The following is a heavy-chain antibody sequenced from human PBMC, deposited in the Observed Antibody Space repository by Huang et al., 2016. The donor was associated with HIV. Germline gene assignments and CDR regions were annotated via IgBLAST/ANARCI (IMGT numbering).Heavy chain of an antibody. Sequence: QITLKESGPTLVKPTQTLTLTCNFSGFSLDTSGVGVGWIRQPPGKTFEWLAFIYLGDDHRYNPSLRNSLTITTDASEKRVVLTVASRDPFDTGTYYCVYRRYVRDATAYFYGTVWGQGSLVTVSS. J-gene: IGHJ1*01. V-gene: IGHV2-5*02. CDR1: GFSLDTSGVG. CDR2: IYLGDDH. D-gene: IGHD1-1*01. CDR3: VYRRYVRDATAYFYGTV.